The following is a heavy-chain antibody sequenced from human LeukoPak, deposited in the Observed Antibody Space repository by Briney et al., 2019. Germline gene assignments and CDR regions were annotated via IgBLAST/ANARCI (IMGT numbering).Heavy chain of an antibody. CDR1: GGSVTSTNW. J-gene: IGHJ4*02. CDR3: AREGGFYRPLDY. V-gene: IGHV4-4*02. Sequence: PSETLSLTCDESGGSVTSTNWWTWVRQPPGKGLEWIGEVHLDGRTNYNPSLKSRLIMSVDLPVNHISLKLTSVTAADTAVYYCAREGGFYRPLDYSGQGTLVTVSS. CDR2: VHLDGRT. D-gene: IGHD3-3*01.